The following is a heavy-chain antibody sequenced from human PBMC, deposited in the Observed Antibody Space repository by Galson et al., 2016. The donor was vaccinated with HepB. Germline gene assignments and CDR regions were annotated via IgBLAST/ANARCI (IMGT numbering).Heavy chain of an antibody. J-gene: IGHJ4*02. CDR3: ARPFLGSYEFRSLDLY. D-gene: IGHD3-3*01. CDR2: ISNDGNIK. V-gene: IGHV3-30-3*01. CDR1: GFTFSSYA. Sequence: SLRLSCAASGFTFSSYAMYWVRQAPGKGLEWLAVISNDGNIKYYADSVKGRFTISRDNSKNTLFLHMNSLRTEDTALYYCARPFLGSYEFRSLDLYWGQGTLVTGSS.